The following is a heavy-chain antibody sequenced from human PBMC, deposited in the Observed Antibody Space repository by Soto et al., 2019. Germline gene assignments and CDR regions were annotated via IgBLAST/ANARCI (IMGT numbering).Heavy chain of an antibody. Sequence: PGGSLRLSCAASGFTFSSYAMSWVRQAPGKGLEWVSAISGSGGTTYYADSVKGRFTISRDNSMNTLYLQMNTLRAEDTAVYYCANVSSSWYPGFLDLWGQGTLVTVSS. CDR2: ISGSGGTT. CDR1: GFTFSSYA. CDR3: ANVSSSWYPGFLDL. V-gene: IGHV3-23*01. D-gene: IGHD6-13*01. J-gene: IGHJ1*01.